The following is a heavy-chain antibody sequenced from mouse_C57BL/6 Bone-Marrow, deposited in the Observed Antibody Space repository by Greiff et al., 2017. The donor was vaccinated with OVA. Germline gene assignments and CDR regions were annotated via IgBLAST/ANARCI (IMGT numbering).Heavy chain of an antibody. Sequence: EVQLQQSVAELVRPGASVKLSCTASGFNIKNTYMHWVKQRPEQGLEWIGRIDPANGNTKYAPKFQGKATITADTSSHTAYLQLSSLTSEDTAIYYCARDYYYGSRDYYAMDDWGQGTSVTVSS. CDR2: IDPANGNT. D-gene: IGHD1-1*01. J-gene: IGHJ4*01. CDR3: ARDYYYGSRDYYAMDD. V-gene: IGHV14-3*01. CDR1: GFNIKNTY.